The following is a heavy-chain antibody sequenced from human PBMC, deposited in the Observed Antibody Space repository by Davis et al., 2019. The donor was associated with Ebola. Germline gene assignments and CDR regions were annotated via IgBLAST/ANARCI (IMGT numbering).Heavy chain of an antibody. J-gene: IGHJ6*02. D-gene: IGHD3-3*01. CDR2: INHSGST. Sequence: MPSETLSLTCAVYGGSFSGYYWSWIRQPPGKGLEWIGEINHSGSTNYNLSLKSRVTISVDTSKNQFSLKLSSVTAADTAVYYCARGRTIWYGMDVWGQGTTVTVSS. V-gene: IGHV4-34*01. CDR3: ARGRTIWYGMDV. CDR1: GGSFSGYY.